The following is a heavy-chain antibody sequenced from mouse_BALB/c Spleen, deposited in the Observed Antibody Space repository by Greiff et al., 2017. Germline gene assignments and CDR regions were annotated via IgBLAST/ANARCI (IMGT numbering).Heavy chain of an antibody. Sequence: EVKLVESGGGLVKPGGSLKLSCAASGFTFSSYAMSWVRQTPEKRLEWVASISSGGSTYYPDSVKGRFTISRDNARNILYLQMSSLRSEDTAMYYCARMITRAYWGQGTLVTVSA. J-gene: IGHJ3*01. V-gene: IGHV5-6-5*01. CDR1: GFTFSSYA. D-gene: IGHD2-4*01. CDR3: ARMITRAY. CDR2: ISSGGST.